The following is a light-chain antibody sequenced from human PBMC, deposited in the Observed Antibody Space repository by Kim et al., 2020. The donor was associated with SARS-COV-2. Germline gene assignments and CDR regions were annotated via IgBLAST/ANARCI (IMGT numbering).Light chain of an antibody. CDR3: QAWDSSTV. CDR2: QDT. Sequence: VSVSPGQTASITCAGDKLGDKYACWYQQKPGQSPVLVIYQDTKRPAGIPERFSGSNSGNTATLTISGTQAMDEADYYCQAWDSSTVFGTGTKVTVL. CDR1: KLGDKY. V-gene: IGLV3-1*01. J-gene: IGLJ1*01.